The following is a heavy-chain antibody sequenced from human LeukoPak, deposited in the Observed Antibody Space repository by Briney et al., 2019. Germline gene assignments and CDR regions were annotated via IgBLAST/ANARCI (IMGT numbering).Heavy chain of an antibody. CDR1: GFTFSSYS. Sequence: PGGSLRLSCAASGFTFSSYSMHWVRQAPGKGLEWVSSISTSSSYIYYADSVKGRFTDSRDNAKNSLYLQMNSLRAEDTAVYYCARDRGDGYKHFDNWGQGTLVTVSS. J-gene: IGHJ4*02. D-gene: IGHD5-24*01. CDR2: ISTSSSYI. V-gene: IGHV3-21*01. CDR3: ARDRGDGYKHFDN.